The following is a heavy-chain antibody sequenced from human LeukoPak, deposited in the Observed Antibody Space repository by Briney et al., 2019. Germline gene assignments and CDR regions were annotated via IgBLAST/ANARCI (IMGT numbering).Heavy chain of an antibody. Sequence: SGPTLVNPTETLTLTCTVSGLSLSTPRMGVSWIRQPPGKALEWLAHIFSHDEKSYNTSLKTRLTISTETSKSQVVLIMTNMDPVDTATYYCALISSSAFDIWGQGTTVTVSS. V-gene: IGHV2-26*01. J-gene: IGHJ3*02. CDR3: ALISSSAFDI. CDR1: GLSLSTPRMG. D-gene: IGHD6-6*01. CDR2: IFSHDEK.